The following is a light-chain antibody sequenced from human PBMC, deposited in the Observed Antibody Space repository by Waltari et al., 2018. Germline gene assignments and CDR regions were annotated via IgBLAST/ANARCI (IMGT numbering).Light chain of an antibody. V-gene: IGKV3-20*01. CDR1: QSVSRT. Sequence: EIVLTQCPGTLSLSPGERATLSCRASQSVSRTLAWYQQKPGQAPRLLIYGASIRATGIPDRCSGSGSGTDFSLTISRLEPEDFAVYYCQHYVRLPVTFGQGTKVEIK. CDR3: QHYVRLPVT. J-gene: IGKJ1*01. CDR2: GAS.